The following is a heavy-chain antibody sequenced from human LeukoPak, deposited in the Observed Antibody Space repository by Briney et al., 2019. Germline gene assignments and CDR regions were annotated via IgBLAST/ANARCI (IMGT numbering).Heavy chain of an antibody. J-gene: IGHJ6*04. V-gene: IGHV1-2*04. CDR3: ARDREVLDCSSTRCKDRGGMDV. D-gene: IGHD2-2*01. Sequence: GASVKVSCKASGYTFTGYYMHWVRQAPGQGLEWMGWINPNSGGTNYAQKFQGWVTMTRDTSISTAYMELSRLRSDDTAVYYCARDREVLDCSSTRCKDRGGMDVWGKGTTVTVSS. CDR2: INPNSGGT. CDR1: GYTFTGYY.